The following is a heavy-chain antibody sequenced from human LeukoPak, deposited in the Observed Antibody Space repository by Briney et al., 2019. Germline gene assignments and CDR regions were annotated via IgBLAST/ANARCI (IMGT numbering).Heavy chain of an antibody. D-gene: IGHD3-16*02. CDR3: ARAGGDYIWGSYRYTSFDY. Sequence: SVKVSCKASGGTFSSYAISWVRQAPGQGLEWMGRIIPILGIANYAQKFQGRVTITADKSTSTAYMELSSLRSEDTAVYYCARAGGDYIWGSYRYTSFDYWGQGTLVTVSS. CDR2: IIPILGIA. V-gene: IGHV1-69*04. CDR1: GGTFSSYA. J-gene: IGHJ4*02.